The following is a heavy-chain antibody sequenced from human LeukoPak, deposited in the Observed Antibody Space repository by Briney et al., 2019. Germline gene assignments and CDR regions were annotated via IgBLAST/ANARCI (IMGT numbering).Heavy chain of an antibody. V-gene: IGHV3-23*01. J-gene: IGHJ4*02. Sequence: PGGSLRLSCAASGFTLSSYAMSWVRQGPGKGLEWVSAISVSGNTYHADSVKGRFTISRDNSKNTLYLQMNSLRAEDTAVYYCARANATSSSWYLFDYWGQGTLVTVSS. D-gene: IGHD6-13*01. CDR3: ARANATSSSWYLFDY. CDR2: ISVSGNT. CDR1: GFTLSSYA.